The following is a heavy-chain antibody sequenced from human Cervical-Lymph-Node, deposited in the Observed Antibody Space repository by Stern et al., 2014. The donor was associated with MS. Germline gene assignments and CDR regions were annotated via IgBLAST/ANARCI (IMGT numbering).Heavy chain of an antibody. CDR2: IWYDGSNK. CDR1: GFTFSSYG. Sequence: QVQLVESGGGVVQPGRSLRLSCAASGFTFSSYGMHWVRQAPGKGLEWVAVIWYDGSNKYYADSVKGRFTISRDNSKNTLYLQMNSLRAEDTAVYYCATAGDYYDSSGAYFDYWGQGTLVTVSS. J-gene: IGHJ4*02. V-gene: IGHV3-33*01. D-gene: IGHD3-22*01. CDR3: ATAGDYYDSSGAYFDY.